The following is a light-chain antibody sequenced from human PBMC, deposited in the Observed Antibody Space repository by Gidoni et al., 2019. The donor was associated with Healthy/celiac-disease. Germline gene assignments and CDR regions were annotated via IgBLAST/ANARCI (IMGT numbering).Light chain of an antibody. CDR1: QSVSSSY. CDR2: GAS. Sequence: EIVLTQSPGTMSLSPGERSTTACRASQSVSSSYSAWYQQKHGQAPSLLIYGASSRATGIPDRFSGSGSGTDFTLTISRLEPEDFSVYYCQQYGSSPMVTFGPGTKVDIK. CDR3: QQYGSSPMVT. V-gene: IGKV3-20*01. J-gene: IGKJ3*01.